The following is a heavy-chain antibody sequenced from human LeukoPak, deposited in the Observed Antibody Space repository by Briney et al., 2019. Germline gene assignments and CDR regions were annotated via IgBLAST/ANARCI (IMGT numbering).Heavy chain of an antibody. CDR3: ARPYCSGGSCSAFDI. CDR1: GGSISSYY. V-gene: IGHV4-59*08. CDR2: IYYSGST. Sequence: PSETLSLTCTVSGGSISSYYWSWIRQPPGKGLEWIGYIYYSGSTNYNPPLKSRVTISVDTSKNQFSLKLSSVTAADTAVYYCARPYCSGGSCSAFDIWGQGTMVTVSS. D-gene: IGHD2-15*01. J-gene: IGHJ3*02.